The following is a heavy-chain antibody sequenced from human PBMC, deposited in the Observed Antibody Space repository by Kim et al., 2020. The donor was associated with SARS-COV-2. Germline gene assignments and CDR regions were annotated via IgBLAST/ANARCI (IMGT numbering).Heavy chain of an antibody. J-gene: IGHJ4*02. V-gene: IGHV3-23*01. CDR2: ISASGGRT. CDR1: GFTFSNYF. Sequence: GGSLRLSCVASGFTFSNYFMTWVRQAPGKGLEWVSVISASGGRTYYADAVRGRFTISRDNSKHTLPLEMNNLRAEDTAVYYCFADDEGDPSGYPMWGQGTLVTVSS. CDR3: FADDEGDPSGYPM. D-gene: IGHD3-22*01.